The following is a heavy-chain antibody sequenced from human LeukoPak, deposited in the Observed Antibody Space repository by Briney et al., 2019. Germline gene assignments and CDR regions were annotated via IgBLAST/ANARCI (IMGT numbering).Heavy chain of an antibody. CDR3: ATSIVVVPAAAFDI. CDR1: GFTFSSYS. V-gene: IGHV3-21*01. CDR2: ISSSSSYI. J-gene: IGHJ3*02. Sequence: GGSLRLSCVASGFTFSSYSMNWVRQAPGKGLEWVSSISSSSSYICYADSVKGRFTISRDNAKNSLYLQMNSLRAEDTAVYYCATSIVVVPAAAFDIWGQGTMVTVSS. D-gene: IGHD2-2*01.